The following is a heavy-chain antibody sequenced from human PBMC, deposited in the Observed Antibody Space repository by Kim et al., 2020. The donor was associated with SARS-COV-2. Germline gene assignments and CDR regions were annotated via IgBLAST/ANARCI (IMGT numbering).Heavy chain of an antibody. V-gene: IGHV3-64D*09. CDR3: VKGGIAAAAALDY. J-gene: IGHJ4*02. CDR1: GFTFSSYA. Sequence: GGSLRLSCSASGFTFSSYAMHWVRQAPGKGLEYVSAITSNGGSTSYANSVKGRFTISRDNSMKTLYLQMGSLRPEDTAVYYCVKGGIAAAAALDYWGQGTLVTVSS. D-gene: IGHD6-13*01. CDR2: ITSNGGST.